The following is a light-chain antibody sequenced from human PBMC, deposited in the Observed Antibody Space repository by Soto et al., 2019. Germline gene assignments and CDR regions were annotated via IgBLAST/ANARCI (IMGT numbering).Light chain of an antibody. V-gene: IGKV1-5*01. CDR2: HAS. Sequence: DIQMTQTPSTLPASGGDSVTRACRASQSISIWLAWYQQKPGTAPKVLIYHASNMQSGVPSRFSGSGSETEFTLTISSLDHDDFASYYRQQYNRYSFGQGTNVDIK. CDR1: QSISIW. CDR3: QQYNRYS. J-gene: IGKJ1*01.